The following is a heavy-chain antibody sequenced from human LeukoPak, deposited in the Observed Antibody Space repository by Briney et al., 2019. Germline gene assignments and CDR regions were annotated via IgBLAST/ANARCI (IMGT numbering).Heavy chain of an antibody. CDR2: IYYSENT. D-gene: IGHD6-19*01. CDR1: GGSISSSSYY. Sequence: KPSETLSLTCTVSGGSISSSSYYWGWIRQPPGKGLEWIGSIYYSENTYYNPSLKSRVTISVDTSKNQFSLKLSSVTAADTAIYYCARNLRGAVTGTGYWGQGTLVTVSS. J-gene: IGHJ4*02. CDR3: ARNLRGAVTGTGY. V-gene: IGHV4-39*01.